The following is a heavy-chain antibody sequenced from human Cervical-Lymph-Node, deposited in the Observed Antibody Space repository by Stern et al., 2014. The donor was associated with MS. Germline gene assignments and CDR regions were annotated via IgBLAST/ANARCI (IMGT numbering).Heavy chain of an antibody. D-gene: IGHD2-15*01. Sequence: MQLVESGPGLVKPSETLSLTCIVSGGSMSSYHWGWIRQPPGKGLEWIGTVYFSGSTYYNPSLKNRVTISAGNTPSSLKLTTGTAADTAVYYCARQGYCSGATCYYWYFDLWGRGTLVTVSS. CDR3: ARQGYCSGATCYYWYFDL. J-gene: IGHJ2*01. V-gene: IGHV4-39*01. CDR2: VYFSGST. CDR1: GGSMSSYH.